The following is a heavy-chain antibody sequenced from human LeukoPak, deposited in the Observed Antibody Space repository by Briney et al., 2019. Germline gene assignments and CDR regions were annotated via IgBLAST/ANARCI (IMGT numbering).Heavy chain of an antibody. Sequence: ASVKVSCKASGYTFTAKHMHWVRQAPGQGLEWMGKIISDSGGTDYAQRFQGRVTMTVDTSITTAYMELSRLTSDDTAVYYCARENWHYDSWGQETLVTVSS. CDR3: ARENWHYDS. V-gene: IGHV1-2*02. D-gene: IGHD1-7*01. CDR1: GYTFTAKH. CDR2: IISDSGGT. J-gene: IGHJ5*01.